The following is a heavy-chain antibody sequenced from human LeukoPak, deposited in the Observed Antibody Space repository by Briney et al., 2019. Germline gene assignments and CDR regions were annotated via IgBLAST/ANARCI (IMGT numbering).Heavy chain of an antibody. CDR1: GFTFSSYS. V-gene: IGHV3-21*01. Sequence: GGSLRLSCAASGFTFSSYSTNWVRQAPGKGLEWVSSISSSSSYIYYADSVKGRFTISRDNAKNSLYLQMNSLRAEDTAVYYCARARYYDSTGRYYYYGMDVWGQGTTVTVSS. J-gene: IGHJ6*02. CDR2: ISSSSSYI. CDR3: ARARYYDSTGRYYYYGMDV. D-gene: IGHD3-22*01.